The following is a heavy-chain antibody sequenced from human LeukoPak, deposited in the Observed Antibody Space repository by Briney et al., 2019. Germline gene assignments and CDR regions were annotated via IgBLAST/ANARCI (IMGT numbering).Heavy chain of an antibody. Sequence: SETLSLTCIVSGDSLTSGYYWGWVRQPPGKGLEWIGSVYHTGSTYYNPSIKTRITMFVDTLTNQFSLKLRSVTAADTAMYYCARYRRGAVIVPAADWYFDLWGRGTLVTVSS. D-gene: IGHD2-2*01. V-gene: IGHV4-38-2*02. CDR1: GDSLTSGYY. CDR2: VYHTGST. CDR3: ARYRRGAVIVPAADWYFDL. J-gene: IGHJ2*01.